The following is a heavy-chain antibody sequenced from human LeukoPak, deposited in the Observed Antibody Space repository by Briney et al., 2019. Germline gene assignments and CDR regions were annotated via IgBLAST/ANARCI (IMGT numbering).Heavy chain of an antibody. CDR3: AKETGYSYGAPRDYFDY. D-gene: IGHD5-18*01. CDR2: ISYDGSNK. CDR1: GFTFSSYG. V-gene: IGHV3-30*18. Sequence: GGSLRLSCAASGFTFSSYGMHWVRQAPGKGLEWEAVISYDGSNKYYADSVKGRFTISRDNSKNTLYLQMNSLRAEDTAVYYCAKETGYSYGAPRDYFDYWGQGTLVTVSS. J-gene: IGHJ4*02.